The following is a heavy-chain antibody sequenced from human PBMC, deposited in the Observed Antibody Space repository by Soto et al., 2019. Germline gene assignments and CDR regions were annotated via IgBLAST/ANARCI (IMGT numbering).Heavy chain of an antibody. CDR2: ISDDGSNK. Sequence: QVQLVESGGGVVQPGRSLRLSCAASGFTFSNYGMHWVRQAPGKGLEWVAVISDDGSNKYYADSVKGRFTISRDNSKNTLYLQMNSLRAVDTAVYHCAKSESGSEIDYWGQGTLVTVSS. CDR3: AKSESGSEIDY. CDR1: GFTFSNYG. J-gene: IGHJ4*02. V-gene: IGHV3-30*18. D-gene: IGHD6-19*01.